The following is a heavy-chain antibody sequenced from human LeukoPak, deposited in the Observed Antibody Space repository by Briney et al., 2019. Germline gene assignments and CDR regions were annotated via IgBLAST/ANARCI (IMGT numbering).Heavy chain of an antibody. Sequence: SQTLSLTCAVSGGSISSGDCYWSWIRQPPGKGLEWIGYIYYSGSTYYNPSLESRVTISVDASKNQFSLKLSSVTAADTAVYYCASTTIFGFDYWGQGTLVIVSS. CDR1: GGSISSGDCY. D-gene: IGHD3-3*01. J-gene: IGHJ4*02. CDR2: IYYSGST. V-gene: IGHV4-30-4*01. CDR3: ASTTIFGFDY.